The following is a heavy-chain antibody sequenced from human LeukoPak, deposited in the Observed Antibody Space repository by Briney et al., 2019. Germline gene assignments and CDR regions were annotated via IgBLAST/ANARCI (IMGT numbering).Heavy chain of an antibody. CDR1: GGTFSSYA. Sequence: GASVKVSCKASGGTFSSYAISRVRQAPGQGLEWMGGIIPIFGTANYAQKFQGRVTITADESTSTAYMELSSLRSEDTAVYYCARVVGLTGYSSSWYSGYYYYMDVWGKGTTVTVSS. CDR3: ARVVGLTGYSSSWYSGYYYYMDV. D-gene: IGHD6-13*01. J-gene: IGHJ6*03. CDR2: IIPIFGTA. V-gene: IGHV1-69*13.